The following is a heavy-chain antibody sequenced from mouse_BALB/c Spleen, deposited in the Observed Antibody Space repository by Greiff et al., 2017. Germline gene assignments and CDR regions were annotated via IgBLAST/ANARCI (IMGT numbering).Heavy chain of an antibody. V-gene: IGHV5-6*01. Sequence: DVQLVESGGDLVKPGGSLKLSCAASGFTFSSYGMSWVRQTPDKRLEWVATISSGGSYTYYPDSVKGRFTISRDNAKNTLYLQMSSLKSEDTAMYYCARQRGSSLYYFDYWGQGTTLTVSS. CDR3: ARQRGSSLYYFDY. CDR1: GFTFSSYG. D-gene: IGHD1-1*01. CDR2: ISSGGSYT. J-gene: IGHJ2*01.